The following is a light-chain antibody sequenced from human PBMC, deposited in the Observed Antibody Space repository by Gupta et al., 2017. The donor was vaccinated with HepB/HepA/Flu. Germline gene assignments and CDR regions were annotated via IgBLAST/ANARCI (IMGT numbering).Light chain of an antibody. CDR3: GSEAGSYNVEV. V-gene: IGLV2-11*01. CDR2: AVS. Sequence: VTISCTGTSSDVGGYNYVSWYQQHPGNAPNLMLYAVSKRPSGVPDRFSGSKSGNTASLTTSGLQAEDEADYYCGSEAGSYNVEVFGGGTKLTVL. J-gene: IGLJ2*01. CDR1: SSDVGGYNY.